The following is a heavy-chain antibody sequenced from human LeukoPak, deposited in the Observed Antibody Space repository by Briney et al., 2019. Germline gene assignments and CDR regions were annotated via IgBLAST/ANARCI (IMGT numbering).Heavy chain of an antibody. Sequence: GGSLRLSCAASEFSVGSNYMTWVRQAPGKGLEWVSLIYSGGSTYYADSVKGRFTISRDNSKNTLYLQMNSLRAEDTAVYYCAVTYYDFWSGYPRPDYWGQGTLVTVSS. CDR1: EFSVGSNY. D-gene: IGHD3-3*01. CDR2: IYSGGST. CDR3: AVTYYDFWSGYPRPDY. J-gene: IGHJ4*02. V-gene: IGHV3-66*01.